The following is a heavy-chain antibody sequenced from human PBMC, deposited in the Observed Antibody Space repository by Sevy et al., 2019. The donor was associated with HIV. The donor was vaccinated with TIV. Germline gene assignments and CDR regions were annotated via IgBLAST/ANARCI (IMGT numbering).Heavy chain of an antibody. D-gene: IGHD3-3*01. CDR1: GGSFSGYY. CDR2: INHSGST. J-gene: IGHJ6*02. CDR3: ARGHFRNYFWSGSTSRLMDV. Sequence: SETLSLTCAVYGGSFSGYYWSWIRQPPGKGLEWIGEINHSGSTNYNPSLKSRVTISVDTSKNQFSLKLSSVTAADTAVYYCARGHFRNYFWSGSTSRLMDVWGQGTTVTVSS. V-gene: IGHV4-34*01.